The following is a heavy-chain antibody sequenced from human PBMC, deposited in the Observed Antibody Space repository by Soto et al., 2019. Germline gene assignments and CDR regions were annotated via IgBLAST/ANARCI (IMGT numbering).Heavy chain of an antibody. D-gene: IGHD2-8*01. CDR2: ISGSGGST. CDR1: GFTFSSYA. Sequence: GGSQRLSCAASGFTFSSYARSWVRQAPGKGLEWVSAISGSGGSTYYADSVKGRFTISRDNSKNTLYLQMNSLRAEDTAVYYCASRDRSNGVCPFGYWGQGTLVTVSS. CDR3: ASRDRSNGVCPFGY. J-gene: IGHJ4*02. V-gene: IGHV3-23*01.